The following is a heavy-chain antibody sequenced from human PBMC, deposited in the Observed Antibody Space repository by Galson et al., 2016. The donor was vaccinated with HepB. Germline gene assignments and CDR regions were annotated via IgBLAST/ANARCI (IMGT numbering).Heavy chain of an antibody. CDR1: GGSFRNYY. D-gene: IGHD2-2*01. CDR3: AGGPGYYQAPIDF. CDR2: INHSGST. Sequence: SETLSLTCVVSGGSFRNYYWTWIRLPPGKGLEWIGDINHSGSTNYHESLEGRVTISVDTSKRQFSLKMSSVTAADTAVYFCAGGPGYYQAPIDFWGPGTLVTVSS. J-gene: IGHJ4*02. V-gene: IGHV4-34*01.